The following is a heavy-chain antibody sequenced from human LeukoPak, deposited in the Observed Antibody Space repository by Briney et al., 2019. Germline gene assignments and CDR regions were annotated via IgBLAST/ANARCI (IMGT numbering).Heavy chain of an antibody. V-gene: IGHV4-59*08. CDR3: ARVADYGGNGGYYYYYYYMDV. CDR1: GGSISSYY. J-gene: IGHJ6*03. CDR2: IYHSGST. D-gene: IGHD4-23*01. Sequence: SETLSLTCTVSGGSISSYYWSWIRQPPGKGLEWIGSIYHSGSTSYNPSLKSRVTISVDTSKNQFSLKLNSATAADTAVYYCARVADYGGNGGYYYYYYYMDVWGKGTTVTVSS.